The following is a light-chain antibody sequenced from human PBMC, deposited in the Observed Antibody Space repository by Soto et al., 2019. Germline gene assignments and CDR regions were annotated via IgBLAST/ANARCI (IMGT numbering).Light chain of an antibody. CDR1: QTISSW. V-gene: IGKV1-5*03. CDR3: HQRQSWPRT. Sequence: DIQMTQSPSTLSGSVGDRVTITCRASQTISSWLAWYQQKPGKAPKLLIYKASTLKSGVPSRFSGSGSGTEFTLTISSLQPDDFAVYYCHQRQSWPRTFGQGTTVDI. J-gene: IGKJ1*01. CDR2: KAS.